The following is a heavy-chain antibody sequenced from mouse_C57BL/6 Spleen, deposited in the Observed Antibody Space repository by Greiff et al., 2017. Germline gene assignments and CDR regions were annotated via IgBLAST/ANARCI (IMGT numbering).Heavy chain of an antibody. V-gene: IGHV3-6*01. Sequence: EVKLMESGPGLVKPSQSLSLTCSVTGYSITSGYYWNWIRQFPGNKLEWMGYISYDGSNNYNPSLKNRISITRDTSKNQFFLKLNSVTTEDTATYYCARDGKSSWFAYWGQGTLVTVSA. CDR3: ARDGKSSWFAY. J-gene: IGHJ3*01. CDR1: GYSITSGYY. CDR2: ISYDGSN. D-gene: IGHD1-1*01.